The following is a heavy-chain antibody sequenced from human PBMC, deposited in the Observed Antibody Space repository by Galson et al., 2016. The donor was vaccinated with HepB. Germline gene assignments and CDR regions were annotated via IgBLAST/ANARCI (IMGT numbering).Heavy chain of an antibody. J-gene: IGHJ4*02. CDR3: SATTTGWHPW. Sequence: SETLSLTCTVSGGSISDYYCSWIRQSPGKGLEWIGHIYNSGNNKYNPSLESRVTISVDTSKNQYFLDVNSVTAADTAIYYCSATTTGWHPWWGQGNLVTVSS. D-gene: IGHD6-19*01. CDR2: IYNSGNN. V-gene: IGHV4-59*01. CDR1: GGSISDYY.